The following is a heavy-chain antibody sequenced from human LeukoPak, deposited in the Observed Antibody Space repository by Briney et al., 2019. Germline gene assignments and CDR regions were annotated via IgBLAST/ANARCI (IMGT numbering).Heavy chain of an antibody. CDR1: GYTFTGYY. J-gene: IGHJ4*02. CDR3: ARDTDLGYSGYDLSY. CDR2: INPNSGGT. V-gene: IGHV1-2*02. D-gene: IGHD5-12*01. Sequence: GASVKVSCKASGYTFTGYYMHCVRQAPGQGLEWMGWINPNSGGTNYAQKFQGRVTMTRDTSISTAYMELSRLRSDDTAVYYCARDTDLGYSGYDLSYWGQGTLVTVSS.